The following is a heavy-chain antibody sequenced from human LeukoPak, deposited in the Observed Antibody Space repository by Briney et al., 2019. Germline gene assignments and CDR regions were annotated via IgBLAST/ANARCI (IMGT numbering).Heavy chain of an antibody. D-gene: IGHD2/OR15-2a*01. Sequence: GGSLRLSCAASGFNFGSYTMHWVRQAPGKGLEWVSSISSRSTFIHYADLIKGRFTISRDNSKSSLLLLMNSLRAEDTAVYYCVLSQANSITQFFDYWGQGALVTVSS. CDR3: VLSQANSITQFFDY. CDR1: GFNFGSYT. V-gene: IGHV3-21*01. J-gene: IGHJ4*02. CDR2: ISSRSTFI.